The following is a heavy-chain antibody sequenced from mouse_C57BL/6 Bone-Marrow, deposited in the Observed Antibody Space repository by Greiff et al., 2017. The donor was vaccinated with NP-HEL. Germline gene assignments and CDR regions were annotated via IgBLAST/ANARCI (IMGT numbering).Heavy chain of an antibody. D-gene: IGHD1-1*01. Sequence: EVQLVESGGGLVQPKGSLKLSCAASGFSFNTYAMNWVRQAPGKGLEWVARIRSKSNNYATYYADSVKDRFTISRDDSESMLYLQMNNLKTEDTAMYYCVRHGSSYPYWYFDVWGTGTTVTVSS. CDR1: GFSFNTYA. CDR2: IRSKSNNYAT. V-gene: IGHV10-1*01. J-gene: IGHJ1*03. CDR3: VRHGSSYPYWYFDV.